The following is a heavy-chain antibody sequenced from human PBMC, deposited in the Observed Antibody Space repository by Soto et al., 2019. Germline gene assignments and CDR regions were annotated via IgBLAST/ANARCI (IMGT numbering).Heavy chain of an antibody. V-gene: IGHV4-39*01. CDR3: ASPKIAFYNWFDP. CDR1: GGSISSSSYY. D-gene: IGHD3-3*02. J-gene: IGHJ5*02. Sequence: SETLSLTCTVSGGSISSSSYYWGWIRQPPGKGLEWIGSTYYSGSTYYNPSLKSRVTISVDTSKNQFSLKLSSVTAADTAVYYCASPKIAFYNWFDPWGQGTLVTVSS. CDR2: TYYSGST.